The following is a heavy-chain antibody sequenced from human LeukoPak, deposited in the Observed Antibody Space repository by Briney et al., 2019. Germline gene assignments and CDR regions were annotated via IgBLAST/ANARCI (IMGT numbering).Heavy chain of an antibody. D-gene: IGHD3-9*01. J-gene: IGHJ4*02. CDR2: INWNGGRT. Sequence: GGSLRLSCEASGFTFDDYGMSWVRQAPGKGLEWVSGINWNGGRTVYADSVKGRFTISKDNAKNSLYLQMNSLRAEDTALYYCAKGARSHVLIFDYWGQGALVTVSS. CDR3: AKGARSHVLIFDY. CDR1: GFTFDDYG. V-gene: IGHV3-20*04.